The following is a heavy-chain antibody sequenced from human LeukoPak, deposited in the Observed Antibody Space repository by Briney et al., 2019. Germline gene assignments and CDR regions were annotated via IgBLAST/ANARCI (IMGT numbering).Heavy chain of an antibody. Sequence: GGSLRLSCAASGFTFDDYAMHWVRQAPGKGLEWVSGISWNSGSIGYADSVKGRFTISRDNAKNSLYLQMNSLRAEDTAVYYCARISDCSGGSCYSRNYWGQGTLVTVSS. CDR1: GFTFDDYA. J-gene: IGHJ4*02. CDR2: ISWNSGSI. D-gene: IGHD2-15*01. V-gene: IGHV3-9*01. CDR3: ARISDCSGGSCYSRNY.